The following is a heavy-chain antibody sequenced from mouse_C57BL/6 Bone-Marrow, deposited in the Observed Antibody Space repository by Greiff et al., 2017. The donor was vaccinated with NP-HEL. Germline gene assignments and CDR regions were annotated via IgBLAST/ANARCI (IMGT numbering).Heavy chain of an antibody. D-gene: IGHD1-1*01. V-gene: IGHV1-69*01. J-gene: IGHJ1*03. CDR2: IDPSDSYT. Sequence: QVQLQQPGAELVMPGASVKLSCKASGYTFTSYWMHWVKQRPGQGLEWIGEIDPSDSYTNYNQKFKGKSTLTVDKSSSTAYMQLSSLTSEDSAVXYCASEDGSSYWYFDVWGTGTTVTVSS. CDR3: ASEDGSSYWYFDV. CDR1: GYTFTSYW.